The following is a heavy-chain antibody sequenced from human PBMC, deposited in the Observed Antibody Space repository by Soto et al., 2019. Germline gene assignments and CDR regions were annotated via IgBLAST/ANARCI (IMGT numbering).Heavy chain of an antibody. CDR3: TFGDGYNYYYDMDV. V-gene: IGHV1-8*01. J-gene: IGHJ6*02. CDR2: MNPYSGNT. D-gene: IGHD3-3*01. Sequence: ASVKVSCKASGYTFTNYDINWVRQATGQGLEWMGWMNPYSGNTAYAQKFQGRVTMTRNTSINTAYMELSSLRSEDTAVYYCTFGDGYNYYYDMDVWGQGTTVTVSS. CDR1: GYTFTNYD.